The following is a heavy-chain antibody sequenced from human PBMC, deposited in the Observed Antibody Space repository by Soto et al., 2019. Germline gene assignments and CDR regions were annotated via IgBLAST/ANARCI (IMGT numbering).Heavy chain of an antibody. V-gene: IGHV4-59*13. D-gene: IGHD3-3*01. CDR3: ARVAMENYHDMWSGSTSSALDV. J-gene: IGHJ6*03. CDR2: VSHSGRT. Sequence: PSETLSLTCKVSGGSMRGYSWSWIRQTPGEGLEWIGYVSHSGRTDYSPSLKNRVTISLDMSKNHFALHVNSVDPADTAVYYCARVAMENYHDMWSGSTSSALDVWGKGTTVT. CDR1: GGSMRGYS.